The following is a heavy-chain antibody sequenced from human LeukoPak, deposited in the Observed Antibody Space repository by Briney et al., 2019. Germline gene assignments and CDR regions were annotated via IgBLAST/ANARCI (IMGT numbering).Heavy chain of an antibody. CDR1: GFTFSSYG. CDR3: AKGSISDGLLWFGEEDYDFDI. D-gene: IGHD3-10*01. CDR2: ISYDGSNK. Sequence: GGSLRLSCAASGFTFSSYGMHWVRQAPGKGLEWVAVISYDGSNKYYADSAKGRFTISRDNSKNTLYLQMNSLRVDDTAVYYCAKGSISDGLLWFGEEDYDFDIWGQGTMVTVSS. V-gene: IGHV3-30*18. J-gene: IGHJ3*02.